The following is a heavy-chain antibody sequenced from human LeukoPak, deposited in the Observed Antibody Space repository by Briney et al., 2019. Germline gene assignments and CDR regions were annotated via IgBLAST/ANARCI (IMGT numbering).Heavy chain of an antibody. CDR1: GFTFSRYW. D-gene: IGHD5-12*01. V-gene: IGHV3-7*01. CDR2: IKQDGSEK. Sequence: GGSLRLSCAASGFTFSRYWISWVRQAPGKGLEWVANIKQDGSEKYYVGSVKGRFTISRDNAKNSLYLQMNSLRAEDTAVYYCARVGNGYVMDYWGQGTLVTVSS. J-gene: IGHJ4*02. CDR3: ARVGNGYVMDY.